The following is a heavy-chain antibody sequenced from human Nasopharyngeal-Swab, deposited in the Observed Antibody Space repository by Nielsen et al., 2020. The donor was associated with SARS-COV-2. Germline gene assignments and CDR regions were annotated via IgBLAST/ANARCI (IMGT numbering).Heavy chain of an antibody. Sequence: GESLNISCAASGFNVSNNYMTWVRQAPGKGLEWVSIIYSSGSIYHADSVKGRFIISRDTSKNTLSLRMNSLRVEDTAVYYCASAVTGPLYWGQGTLVTVSS. V-gene: IGHV3-53*01. J-gene: IGHJ1*01. CDR3: ASAVTGPLY. CDR1: GFNVSNNY. D-gene: IGHD4-11*01. CDR2: IYSSGSI.